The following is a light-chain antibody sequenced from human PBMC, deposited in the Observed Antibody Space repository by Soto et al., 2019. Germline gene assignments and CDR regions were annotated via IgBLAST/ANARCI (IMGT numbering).Light chain of an antibody. J-gene: IGLJ3*02. V-gene: IGLV1-40*01. CDR2: GNS. CDR3: QSYDSSLSAVV. CDR1: SSNIGEDYD. Sequence: QSVLTQPPSVSGAPGQRVTISGTGSSSNIGEDYDVHWYQQLPGTATKLLIYGNSNRPSGVPDRFSGSKSGTSASLAITGLQAEDEADYYCQSYDSSLSAVVFGGGTKLTVL.